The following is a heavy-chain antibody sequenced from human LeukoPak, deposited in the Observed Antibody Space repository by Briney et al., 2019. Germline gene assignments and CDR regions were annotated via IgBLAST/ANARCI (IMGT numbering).Heavy chain of an antibody. Sequence: PSETLSLTCTVSGGSISSGDYYWSWIRQPPGKGLEWIGYIYYSGSTYYSPSLKSRVTISVDTSKNQFSPKLSSVTAADTAVYYCARETGTTSTTYYFDYWGQGTLVTVSS. D-gene: IGHD1-1*01. CDR1: GGSISSGDYY. V-gene: IGHV4-30-4*01. J-gene: IGHJ4*02. CDR2: IYYSGST. CDR3: ARETGTTSTTYYFDY.